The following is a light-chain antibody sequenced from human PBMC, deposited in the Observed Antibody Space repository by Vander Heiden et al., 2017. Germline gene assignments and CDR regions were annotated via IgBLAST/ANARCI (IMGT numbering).Light chain of an antibody. CDR2: AAS. J-gene: IGKJ4*01. V-gene: IGKV1-39*01. CDR3: QQTYSTLT. Sequence: DVQMTQSPSSLSASVGDTVTITCRASKSMSSYLNWYQQKPGKAPKLLIYAASSFQSGVPSRFSGSGSGTDFTLTISSLQPEDFATYYLQQTYSTLTFASETKV. CDR1: KSMSSY.